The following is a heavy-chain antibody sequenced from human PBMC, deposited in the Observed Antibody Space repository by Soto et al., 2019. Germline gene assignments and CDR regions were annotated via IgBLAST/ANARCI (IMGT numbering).Heavy chain of an antibody. D-gene: IGHD5-12*01. Sequence: GGSLRLSCSASGFTFSSYAMHWVRQAPGKGLEYVSAISSNGGSTYYADSVKGRFTISRDNSKNTLYLQMSSLRAEDTAVYYCVKGSGYDTYHYYGMDVWGQGTTVTVSS. CDR2: ISSNGGST. V-gene: IGHV3-64D*06. CDR3: VKGSGYDTYHYYGMDV. CDR1: GFTFSSYA. J-gene: IGHJ6*02.